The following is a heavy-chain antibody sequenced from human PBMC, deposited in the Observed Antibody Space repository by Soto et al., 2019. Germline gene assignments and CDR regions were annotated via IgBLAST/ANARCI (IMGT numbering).Heavy chain of an antibody. CDR1: GGSISSSSYY. D-gene: IGHD6-13*01. CDR2: IYYSGST. V-gene: IGHV4-39*01. CDR3: ARHIPGTGLFDY. J-gene: IGHJ4*02. Sequence: PSETLSLTCTVSGGSISSSSYYWGWIRQPPGKGLEWIGSIYYSGSTYYNPSLKSRVTISVDTSKNQFSLKLSSVTAADTAVYYCARHIPGTGLFDYWGQGTLVTVSS.